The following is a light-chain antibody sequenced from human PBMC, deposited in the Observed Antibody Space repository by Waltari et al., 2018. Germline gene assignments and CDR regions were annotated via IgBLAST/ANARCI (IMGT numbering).Light chain of an antibody. CDR2: DAS. Sequence: EVVLTQSPATLSLSPGERATLSCRASHSVSNLLAWYQQNPGQAPRLLIYDASNPATGTPARFSGSGSGTDFTLTISSLEPEDFAVYYCQQRRTWPLTFGGGTTVEI. CDR1: HSVSNL. V-gene: IGKV3-11*01. J-gene: IGKJ4*01. CDR3: QQRRTWPLT.